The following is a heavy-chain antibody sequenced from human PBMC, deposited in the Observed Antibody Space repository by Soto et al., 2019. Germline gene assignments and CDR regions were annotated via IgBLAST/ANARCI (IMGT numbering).Heavy chain of an antibody. CDR2: ISGSGGST. V-gene: IGHV3-23*01. J-gene: IGHJ4*02. D-gene: IGHD6-19*01. CDR1: GFTFSSYA. Sequence: GGSLRLSCASSGFTFSSYAMSWVRQAPGKGLEWVSAISGSGGSTYYADSVKGRFTISRDNSKNTLYLQMNSLRVEDAAVYYCAKDKAVAGTVRYWGQETLVAVPS. CDR3: AKDKAVAGTVRY.